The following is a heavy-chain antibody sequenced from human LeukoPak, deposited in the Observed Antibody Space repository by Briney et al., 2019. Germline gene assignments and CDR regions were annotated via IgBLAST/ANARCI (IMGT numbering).Heavy chain of an antibody. D-gene: IGHD3-22*01. Sequence: ASVKVSCKASGYTFTSYYMHWVRQAPGQGLEWMGIINPSGGSTSYAQKFQGRVTITRDTSTSTVYMELSSLRSEDTAVYYCARVPGYYYDSSGYYHDAFDIWGQGTMVTVSS. CDR2: INPSGGST. V-gene: IGHV1-46*01. CDR3: ARVPGYYYDSSGYYHDAFDI. CDR1: GYTFTSYY. J-gene: IGHJ3*02.